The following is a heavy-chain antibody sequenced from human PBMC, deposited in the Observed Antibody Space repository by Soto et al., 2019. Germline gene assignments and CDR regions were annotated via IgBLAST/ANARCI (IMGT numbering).Heavy chain of an antibody. V-gene: IGHV4-34*01. CDR1: GGSFSGYY. CDR2: INQSGSS. Sequence: QVQLQQWGAGLLKPSETLSLTCAVYGGSFSGYYWSWIRQPPGKGLEWMGEINQSGSSNYNPSLKSRVTISVDTSKNQLSLKLSSVTAAATAVHYCARTYSSSWSPFEYWGQGTLVTVSS. CDR3: ARTYSSSWSPFEY. D-gene: IGHD6-13*01. J-gene: IGHJ4*02.